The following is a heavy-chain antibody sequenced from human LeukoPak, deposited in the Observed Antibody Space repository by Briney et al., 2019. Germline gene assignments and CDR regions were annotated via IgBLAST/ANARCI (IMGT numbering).Heavy chain of an antibody. CDR2: IYYSGST. CDR1: GGSISSYY. Sequence: SETLSLTCTVSGGSISSYYWSWIRQPPGKGLEWMGYIYYSGSTNYNPSLKSRVTISVDTSKNQFSLKLSSVTAADTAVYYCARVLNDCSGGSCYVGLSDYYYYGMDVWGKGTTVTVSS. J-gene: IGHJ6*04. CDR3: ARVLNDCSGGSCYVGLSDYYYYGMDV. V-gene: IGHV4-59*01. D-gene: IGHD2-15*01.